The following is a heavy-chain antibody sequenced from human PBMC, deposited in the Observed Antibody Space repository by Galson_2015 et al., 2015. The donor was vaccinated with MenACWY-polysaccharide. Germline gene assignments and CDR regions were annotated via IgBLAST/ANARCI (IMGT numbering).Heavy chain of an antibody. V-gene: IGHV4-30-2*01. D-gene: IGHD6-13*01. CDR3: ARGSTASTGSYYFDF. CDR2: IYHSGST. J-gene: IGHJ4*02. Sequence: TLSLTCAVSGGSISSGGYSWSWIRQPPGKGLEWIRYIYHSGSTYYNPSLKSRVTISVDRSKNQFSLKLSSVTAADTAVYYCARGSTASTGSYYFDFWGQGTLVTVSS. CDR1: GGSISSGGYS.